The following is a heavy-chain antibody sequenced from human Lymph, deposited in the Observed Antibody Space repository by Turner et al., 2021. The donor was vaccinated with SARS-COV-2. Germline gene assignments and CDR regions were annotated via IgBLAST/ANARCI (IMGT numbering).Heavy chain of an antibody. Sequence: EVQRLESGGGLVQPGGSLRLSCAASGFTFSSYAMSWFRQAPGKGREWVSTISGSGGSTYYTDSVKGRFTISRDNSKNTLYLQMNSLRAEDTAVYYCAKNEMAMIVVVITLFDYWGQGTLVTVSS. CDR2: ISGSGGST. V-gene: IGHV3-23*01. D-gene: IGHD3-22*01. CDR1: GFTFSSYA. J-gene: IGHJ4*02. CDR3: AKNEMAMIVVVITLFDY.